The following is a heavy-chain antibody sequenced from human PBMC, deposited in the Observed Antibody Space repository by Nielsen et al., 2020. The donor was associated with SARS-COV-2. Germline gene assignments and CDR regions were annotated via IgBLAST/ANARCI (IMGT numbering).Heavy chain of an antibody. V-gene: IGHV1-18*01. J-gene: IGHJ6*02. CDR3: ARADGYSYGYYYYGMDV. CDR2: ISAYNGNT. Sequence: ASVKVSCKASGYTFTSYGISWVRQAPGQGLEWMGWISAYNGNTNYAQKLQGRVTMTTDTSTSTAYMELSRLRSDDTAVYYCARADGYSYGYYYYGMDVWGQGTTVTVSS. D-gene: IGHD5-18*01. CDR1: GYTFTSYG.